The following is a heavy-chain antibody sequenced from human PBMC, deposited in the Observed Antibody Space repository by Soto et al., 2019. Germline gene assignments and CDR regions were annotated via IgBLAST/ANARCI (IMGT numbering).Heavy chain of an antibody. V-gene: IGHV2-5*02. CDR3: AHRQEACNVVDNWFDP. D-gene: IGHD5-12*01. J-gene: IGHJ5*02. Sequence: QITLKESGPTLVKPTQTLTLTCTFSGFSLSTSGVGVGWIRQPPGKALEWLALIYWDDDKRYSPSLKSRLTITKDTSKNQVVLTMTNMDPVDTATYYCAHRQEACNVVDNWFDPWGQGTLVTVSS. CDR2: IYWDDDK. CDR1: GFSLSTSGVG.